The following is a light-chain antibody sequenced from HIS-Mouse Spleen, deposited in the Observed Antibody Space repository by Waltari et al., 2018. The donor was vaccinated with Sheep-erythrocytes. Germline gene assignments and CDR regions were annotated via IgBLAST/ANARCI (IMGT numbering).Light chain of an antibody. V-gene: IGLV3-10*01. CDR3: YSTDSSGNHWV. CDR1: ALPKKY. J-gene: IGLJ3*02. CDR2: EDS. Sequence: SYELTQPPSVSVSPGQTARITCSGDALPKKYAYWYQQKSGQAPVLVIYEDSKRPAGSPEVLAGSSEGTMATLTISGAQVEDDADYYCYSTDSSGNHWVFGGGTKLTVL.